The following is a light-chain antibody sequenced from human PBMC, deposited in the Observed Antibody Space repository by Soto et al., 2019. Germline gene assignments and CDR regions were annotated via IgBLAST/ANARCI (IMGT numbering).Light chain of an antibody. J-gene: IGKJ4*01. CDR2: DAS. CDR3: QHYDDVLVT. CDR1: QDISVY. V-gene: IGKV1-33*01. Sequence: DIQMTQSPSTLSASVGDRVTITCQASQDISVYLNWYQEKPGKAPTLLIYDASNLKTGVPSRFSGLGSGTHFTLSISNLQPEDIATYFCQHYDDVLVTFGGGTKVDIK.